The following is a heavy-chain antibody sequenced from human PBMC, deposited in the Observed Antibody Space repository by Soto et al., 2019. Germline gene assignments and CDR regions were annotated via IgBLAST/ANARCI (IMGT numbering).Heavy chain of an antibody. J-gene: IGHJ5*02. V-gene: IGHV1-8*01. CDR2: MNPNSGNT. CDR1: GYTFTSYD. CDR3: ARGRWYCSGGSCYFLTRRNWFDP. D-gene: IGHD2-15*01. Sequence: QVPLVQSGAEVKKPGASVKVSCKASGYTFTSYDINWVRQATGQGLEWMGWMNPNSGNTGYAQKFQGRVTMTRNTSISTAYMELSSLRSEDTAVYYCARGRWYCSGGSCYFLTRRNWFDPWGQGTLVTVSS.